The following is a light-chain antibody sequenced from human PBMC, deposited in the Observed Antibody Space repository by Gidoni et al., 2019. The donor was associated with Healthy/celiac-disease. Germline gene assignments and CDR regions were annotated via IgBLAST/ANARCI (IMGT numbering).Light chain of an antibody. J-gene: IGKJ4*01. CDR3: HQRGNWPLT. CDR2: DAS. Sequence: EIVFTHSPATLSLSPGERATLSCRASQSVSSYLAWYQQKPGQAPRLLIYDASNSATGIPARFSGSGSGTDFTLTISSLEPEDFAVYYCHQRGNWPLTFGGGTKVEIK. V-gene: IGKV3-11*01. CDR1: QSVSSY.